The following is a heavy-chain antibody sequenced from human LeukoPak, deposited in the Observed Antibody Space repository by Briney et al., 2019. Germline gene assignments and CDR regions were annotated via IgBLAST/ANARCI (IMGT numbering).Heavy chain of an antibody. CDR2: INQSGST. D-gene: IGHD4-17*01. Sequence: PSETLSLTCAVYGGSFSGYYWSWIRQPPGKGLEWIGEINQSGSTNYNPSLKSRVTISVDTSKNQFSLKLSSVTAADTAVYYCAGYGDYDAPSVDYWGQGTLVTVSS. J-gene: IGHJ4*02. CDR3: AGYGDYDAPSVDY. V-gene: IGHV4-34*01. CDR1: GGSFSGYY.